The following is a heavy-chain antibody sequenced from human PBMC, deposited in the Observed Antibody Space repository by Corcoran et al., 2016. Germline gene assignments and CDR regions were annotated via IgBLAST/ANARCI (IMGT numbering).Heavy chain of an antibody. CDR2: IDWDDDK. CDR1: GFSLSTSGMC. J-gene: IGHJ6*02. V-gene: IGHV2-70*01. CDR3: ARIRGLKVTLNYYYYDGMDV. Sequence: QVTLRESGPALVKPTQTLTLTCTFSGFSLSTSGMCVSWIRQPPGKALEWLALIDWDDDKYYSTSLKTRLTISKDTSKNQVVLTMTNMDPVDTATYYGARIRGLKVTLNYYYYDGMDVWGQGTTVTVSS. D-gene: IGHD2-21*02.